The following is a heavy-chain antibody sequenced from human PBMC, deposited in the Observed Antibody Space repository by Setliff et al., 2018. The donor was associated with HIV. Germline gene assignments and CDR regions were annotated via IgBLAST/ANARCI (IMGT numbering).Heavy chain of an antibody. CDR2: ITAYNGNT. Sequence: ASVKVSCNASGYTFTSYGINWVRQAPGQGLEWMGWITAYNGNTNYAQKVQGRVTMTTDTSTSTAYMELRSLRSDDTAVYYCATGGDSYDPGAFDMWGQGTKVTVSS. CDR3: ATGGDSYDPGAFDM. V-gene: IGHV1-18*01. D-gene: IGHD5-18*01. CDR1: GYTFTSYG. J-gene: IGHJ3*02.